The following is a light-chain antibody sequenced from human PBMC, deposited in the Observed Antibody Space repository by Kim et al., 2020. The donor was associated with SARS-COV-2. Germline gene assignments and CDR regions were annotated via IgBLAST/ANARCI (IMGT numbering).Light chain of an antibody. J-gene: IGLJ1*01. Sequence: GQSVTISCNGTSSDVGGYKFVSWYQQHPGKAPKLIIYDVTKRPSGVPDRFSGSKSGNTASLVISGLQAEDEADYYCCSYTGYYNYVFGSGTKVTVL. CDR1: SSDVGGYKF. V-gene: IGLV2-11*01. CDR3: CSYTGYYNYV. CDR2: DVT.